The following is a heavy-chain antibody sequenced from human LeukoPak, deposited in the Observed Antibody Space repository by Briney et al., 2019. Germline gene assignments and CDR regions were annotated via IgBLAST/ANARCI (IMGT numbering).Heavy chain of an antibody. D-gene: IGHD2-21*01. Sequence: SETLSLTCTVSGGSISSYYWSWIRQPPGKGLEWIGNIYYSGSTNYNPSLKSRVTISVDTSKNQFSLKLSSVTAADTAVYYCARLVPGDDAFDIWGQGTMVTVSS. J-gene: IGHJ3*02. CDR2: IYYSGST. CDR3: ARLVPGDDAFDI. CDR1: GGSISSYY. V-gene: IGHV4-59*01.